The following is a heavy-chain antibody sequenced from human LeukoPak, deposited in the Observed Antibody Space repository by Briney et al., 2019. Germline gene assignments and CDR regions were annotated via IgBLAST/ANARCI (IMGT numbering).Heavy chain of an antibody. J-gene: IGHJ4*02. D-gene: IGHD2-15*01. CDR3: ASLLGACSVPHCPPSPDY. V-gene: IGHV3-48*03. CDR1: GFIFSSYE. Sequence: GGSLRLSCAASGFIFSSYEMSWVRQAPGKGLEWVSYISRSSSNIYYADSVKGRFTISRDNAKNSLYLQMNSLRAQDTATYYCASLLGACSVPHCPPSPDYWGQGTLVTVSS. CDR2: ISRSSSNI.